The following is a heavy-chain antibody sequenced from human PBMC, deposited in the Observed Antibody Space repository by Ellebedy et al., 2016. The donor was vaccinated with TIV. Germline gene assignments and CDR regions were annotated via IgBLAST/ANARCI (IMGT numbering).Heavy chain of an antibody. CDR2: INSDGSST. V-gene: IGHV3-74*01. Sequence: GGSLRLXXAASGFTFSSYWMHWVRQAPGKGLVWVSRINSDGSSTNYADSVKGRFTISRDNAKNTVYLQMNSLGAEDTAVYYCAKNSLPDYTSGIFYPSDYWGQGTLVTVSS. J-gene: IGHJ4*02. CDR3: AKNSLPDYTSGIFYPSDY. D-gene: IGHD3-10*01. CDR1: GFTFSSYW.